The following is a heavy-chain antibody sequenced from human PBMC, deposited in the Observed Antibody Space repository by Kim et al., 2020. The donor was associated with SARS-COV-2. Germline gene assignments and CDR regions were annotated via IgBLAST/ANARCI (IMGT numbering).Heavy chain of an antibody. J-gene: IGHJ4*02. D-gene: IGHD3-10*01. CDR3: AKGDEGFTMVRGVIARTGFDY. V-gene: IGHV3-23*01. CDR2: ISGSGGST. CDR1: GFTFSSYA. Sequence: GGSLRLSCAASGFTFSSYAMSWVRQAPGKGLEWVSAISGSGGSTYYADSVKGRFTISRDNSKNTLYLQMNSLRAEDTAVYYCAKGDEGFTMVRGVIARTGFDYWGQGTLVTVSS.